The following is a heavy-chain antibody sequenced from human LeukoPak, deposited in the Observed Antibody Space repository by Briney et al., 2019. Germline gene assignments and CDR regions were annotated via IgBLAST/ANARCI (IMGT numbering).Heavy chain of an antibody. D-gene: IGHD5-18*01. V-gene: IGHV3-30*18. CDR1: GFTFSSYG. CDR2: ISYDGSNK. J-gene: IGHJ3*02. Sequence: GGSLRPSCAASGFTFSSYGMHWVSQAPGKGLEWVAVISYDGSNKYYADSVKGRFTISRDNSKNTLYLQMNSLRAEDTAVYYCAKPFFGDTAMVTDAFDIWGQGTMVTVSS. CDR3: AKPFFGDTAMVTDAFDI.